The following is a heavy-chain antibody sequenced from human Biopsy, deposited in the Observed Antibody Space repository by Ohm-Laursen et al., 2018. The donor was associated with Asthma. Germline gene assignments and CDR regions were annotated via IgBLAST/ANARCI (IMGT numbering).Heavy chain of an antibody. D-gene: IGHD1-1*01. CDR2: IKHDGTEK. Sequence: SLRLSCAASGFTFGDYWMSWARQVPGKGLEWVANIKHDGTEKNHVDLLKGRFTMARDNSKNTLDLQMNSLREEDTAVYYCVRDGTDDAFDIWGQGTVVSVSS. CDR3: VRDGTDDAFDI. CDR1: GFTFGDYW. V-gene: IGHV3-7*01. J-gene: IGHJ3*02.